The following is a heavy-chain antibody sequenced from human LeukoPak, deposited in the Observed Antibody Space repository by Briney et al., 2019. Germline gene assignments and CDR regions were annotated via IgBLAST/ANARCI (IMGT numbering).Heavy chain of an antibody. CDR2: INAGNGNT. D-gene: IGHD3-9*01. J-gene: IGHJ6*03. CDR3: AREVSDYYDILTGYYQGYYYYMDV. Sequence: ASVKVSCKASGYTFTSYAMHWVRQAPGQRLEWMGWINAGNGNTKYSQEFQGRVTITRDTSASTAYMELSSLRSEDMAVYYCAREVSDYYDILTGYYQGYYYYMDVWGKGTTVTISS. CDR1: GYTFTSYA. V-gene: IGHV1-3*03.